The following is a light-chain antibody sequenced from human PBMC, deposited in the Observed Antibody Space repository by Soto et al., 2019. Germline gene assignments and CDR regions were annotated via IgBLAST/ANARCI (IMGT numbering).Light chain of an antibody. J-gene: IGKJ4*01. CDR1: QSVSSSY. CDR2: GAS. CDR3: QQYGSPPSLT. V-gene: IGKV3-20*01. Sequence: EIVLTQSPGTLPLSPGERATLSCRASQSVSSSYLAWYQQKPGQAPRLLIYGASSRATGIPDRFSGSGSGTDFTLTISRLEPEDFAVYYCQQYGSPPSLTFGGGTKVEIK.